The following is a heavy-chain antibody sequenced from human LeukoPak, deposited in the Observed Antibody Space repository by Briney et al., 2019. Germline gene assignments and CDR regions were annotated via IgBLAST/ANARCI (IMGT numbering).Heavy chain of an antibody. CDR3: ARGPYYYDSSGYYRAFDI. J-gene: IGHJ3*02. CDR2: ISYDGSNK. Sequence: GGSLRLSCAASGFTFSSYAMHWVRQAPGKGLEWVAVISYDGSNKYYADSVKGRFTISRDNSKNTLSLQMNSLRAEDTAVYYCARGPYYYDSSGYYRAFDIWGQGTMVTVSS. V-gene: IGHV3-30*01. D-gene: IGHD3-22*01. CDR1: GFTFSSYA.